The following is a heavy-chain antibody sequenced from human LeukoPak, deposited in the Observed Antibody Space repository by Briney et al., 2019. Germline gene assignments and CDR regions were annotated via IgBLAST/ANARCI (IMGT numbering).Heavy chain of an antibody. CDR1: GVTFSSYV. CDR2: ISGSGGST. CDR3: AKSQNNYDYVWGSYRYDY. D-gene: IGHD3-16*02. J-gene: IGHJ4*02. Sequence: GGSLRLSCEASGVTFSSYVMSWVRQAPGKGPEWVSGISGSGGSTYYADSVKGRFTISRDNSKNTLYLQMNSLRAEDTAVYYCAKSQNNYDYVWGSYRYDYWGQGTLVTVSS. V-gene: IGHV3-23*01.